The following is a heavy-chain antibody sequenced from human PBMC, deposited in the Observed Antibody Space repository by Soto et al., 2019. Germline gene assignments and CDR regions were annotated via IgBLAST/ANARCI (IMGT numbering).Heavy chain of an antibody. CDR3: ARDPTPYYSGGSPTGY. V-gene: IGHV1-3*01. J-gene: IGHJ4*02. CDR2: INAGNGNT. D-gene: IGHD2-15*01. Sequence: SVKVSCKASGYTFTSYAMHWVRQAPGQRLEWMGWINAGNGNTKYSQKFQGRVTITRDTSASTAYMELSSLRSEDTAVYYCARDPTPYYSGGSPTGYWGQGTLVTVSS. CDR1: GYTFTSYA.